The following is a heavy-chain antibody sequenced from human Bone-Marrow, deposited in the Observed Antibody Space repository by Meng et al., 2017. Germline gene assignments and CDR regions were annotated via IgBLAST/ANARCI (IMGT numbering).Heavy chain of an antibody. CDR3: ARVVWGY. CDR1: GFTFSSYA. CDR2: ISYDGSNK. D-gene: IGHD1-26*01. Sequence: QVQLVGLGGGVGQPGRSLRLPCAASGFTFSSYAMHWVRQAPGKGLEWVAVISYDGSNKYYADSVKGRFTISRDNSKNTLYLQMNSLRAGDTAVYYCARVVWGYWGQGTLVTVSS. V-gene: IGHV3-30*01. J-gene: IGHJ4*02.